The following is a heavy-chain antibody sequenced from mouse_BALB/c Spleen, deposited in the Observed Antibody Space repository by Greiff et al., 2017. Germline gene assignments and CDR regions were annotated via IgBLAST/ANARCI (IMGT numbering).Heavy chain of an antibody. CDR1: GYSITSDYA. D-gene: IGHD1-1*01. CDR3: ARAYGSSYWARYFDY. V-gene: IGHV3-2*02. Sequence: EVKLVESGPGLVKPSQSLSLTCTVTGYSITSDYAWNWIRQFPGNKLEWMGYISYSGSTSYNPSLKSRISITRDTSKNQFFLQLNSVTTEDTATYYCARAYGSSYWARYFDYWGQGTTLTVSS. J-gene: IGHJ2*01. CDR2: ISYSGST.